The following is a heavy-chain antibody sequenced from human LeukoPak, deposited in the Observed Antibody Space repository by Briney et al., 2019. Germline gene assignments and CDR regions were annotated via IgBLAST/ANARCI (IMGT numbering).Heavy chain of an antibody. CDR2: INDSGST. V-gene: IGHV4-34*01. CDR3: ARVPKFTILTGYTNWFDP. D-gene: IGHD3-9*01. J-gene: IGHJ5*02. CDR1: GESFSGNY. Sequence: PSETLSLTCAVYGESFSGNYWSWIRQPPGKGLEWIGEINDSGSTNYNPSLKSRVTMSVDTSNNQFSLKLSSVTAADTAVYYCARVPKFTILTGYTNWFDPWGQGTLVTVSS.